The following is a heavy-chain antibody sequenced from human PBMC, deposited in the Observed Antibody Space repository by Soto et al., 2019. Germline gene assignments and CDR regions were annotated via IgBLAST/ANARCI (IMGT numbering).Heavy chain of an antibody. Sequence: SETLSLTCSVSGASISSGGYYWNWIRQHPGKGLEWIGYIYYSGTTYYNPSLKSRVTISVDTSKNQFSLKLSSVTAADTAVYYCAASCVGCGGFNYDPMDVWGQGTTVT. V-gene: IGHV4-31*03. CDR2: IYYSGTT. J-gene: IGHJ6*02. D-gene: IGHD2-21*01. CDR3: AASCVGCGGFNYDPMDV. CDR1: GASISSGGYY.